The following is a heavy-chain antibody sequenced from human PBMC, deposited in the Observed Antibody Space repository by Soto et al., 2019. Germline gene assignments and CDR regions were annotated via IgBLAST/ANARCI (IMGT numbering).Heavy chain of an antibody. CDR3: TKLDDYDSYPSSD. Sequence: EVQLLESGGDLVQPGGSLRLSCAASGFTFSSYGMNWVRQAPGKGLEWVSAINLIGASTYYADSVKGRFTISRDNSKNTLYLQMNSLRAEDTAVYYCTKLDDYDSYPSSDWGRGTLVTVSS. J-gene: IGHJ4*02. V-gene: IGHV3-23*01. CDR2: INLIGAST. D-gene: IGHD3-22*01. CDR1: GFTFSSYG.